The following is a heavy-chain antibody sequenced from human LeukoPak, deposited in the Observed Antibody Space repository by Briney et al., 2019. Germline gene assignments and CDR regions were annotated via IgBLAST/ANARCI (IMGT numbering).Heavy chain of an antibody. CDR3: ASSGYYYYKWGFDY. V-gene: IGHV4-38-2*02. D-gene: IGHD3-22*01. Sequence: SETLSLTCTVSGYSISSGYYWGWIRQPPGEGLEWIGSIYHSGSTYYNPSLKSRVTISVDTSKNQFSLKLSSVTAADTAVYYCASSGYYYYKWGFDYWGQGTLVTVSS. CDR1: GYSISSGYY. CDR2: IYHSGST. J-gene: IGHJ4*02.